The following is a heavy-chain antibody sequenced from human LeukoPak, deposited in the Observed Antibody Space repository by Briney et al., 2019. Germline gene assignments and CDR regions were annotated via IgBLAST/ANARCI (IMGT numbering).Heavy chain of an antibody. D-gene: IGHD1-26*01. CDR1: GGPISRTHW. V-gene: IGHV4-4*02. CDR2: ISLTGKT. CDR3: SRESGAFCPFGY. Sequence: ASETLSLTCGVSGGPISRTHWRRRARQPPGQGLEWIGEISLTGKTSYNPSLDGRVTMSLVGSRNQLSVALTSVTAADPAIYYCSRESGAFCPFGYWGQGTLVTVPS. J-gene: IGHJ4*02.